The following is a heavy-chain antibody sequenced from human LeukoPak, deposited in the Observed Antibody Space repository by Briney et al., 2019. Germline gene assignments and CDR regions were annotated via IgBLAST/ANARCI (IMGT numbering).Heavy chain of an antibody. CDR1: GGSISSSNW. D-gene: IGHD2-21*02. CDR3: ARDLAYCGGDCYSYGMDV. J-gene: IGHJ6*02. Sequence: SGTLSLTCAVSGGSISSSNWWSWVRQPPGKGLEWIGEIYHSGSTNYNPSLKSRVTISVDKSKNQFSLKLSSVTAADTAVYYCARDLAYCGGDCYSYGMDVWGQGTTVTVSS. V-gene: IGHV4-4*02. CDR2: IYHSGST.